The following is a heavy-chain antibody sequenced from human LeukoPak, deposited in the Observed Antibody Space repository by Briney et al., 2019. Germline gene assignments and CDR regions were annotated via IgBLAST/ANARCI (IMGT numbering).Heavy chain of an antibody. D-gene: IGHD5-18*01. CDR2: INHSGST. CDR1: GGSFSGYY. J-gene: IGHJ2*01. Sequence: SETLSLTCAVYGGSFSGYYWSWIRQPPGKGLEWIGEINHSGSTNYNPSLKSRVTISVDTSKNQFSLKLTSVTAADTAVYYCARGVYNYGSDCYFDYWGRGTLVTVSS. V-gene: IGHV4-34*01. CDR3: ARGVYNYGSDCYFDY.